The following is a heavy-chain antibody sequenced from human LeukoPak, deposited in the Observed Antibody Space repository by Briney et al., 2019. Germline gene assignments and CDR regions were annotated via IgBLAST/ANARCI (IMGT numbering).Heavy chain of an antibody. CDR1: GFTFSSYS. CDR2: IHSDGSTT. CDR3: TRDANHYGGMDV. Sequence: GGSLRLSCAASGFTFSSYSMNWVRQAPGKGLVWVSRIHSDGSTTDYADSVKGRFTITRDSAKNTLYLEMNSLRVEDTAVYYCTRDANHYGGMDVWGQGTTVTVSS. J-gene: IGHJ6*02. V-gene: IGHV3-74*01.